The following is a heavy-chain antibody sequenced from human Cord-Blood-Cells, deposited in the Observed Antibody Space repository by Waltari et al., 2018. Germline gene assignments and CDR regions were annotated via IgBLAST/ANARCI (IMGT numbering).Heavy chain of an antibody. CDR1: GGTFSSYA. J-gene: IGHJ3*02. D-gene: IGHD7-27*01. CDR2: IIPSFGTT. V-gene: IGHV1-69*06. Sequence: QVQLVQSGAEVKKPGSSVKVSCKASGGTFSSYAISWVRQAPGHGLEWMGGIIPSFGTTNYAQKFQGRVTITADKSTSTAYMELSSLRSEDTAVYYCARDLTGSDAFDIWGQGTMVTVSS. CDR3: ARDLTGSDAFDI.